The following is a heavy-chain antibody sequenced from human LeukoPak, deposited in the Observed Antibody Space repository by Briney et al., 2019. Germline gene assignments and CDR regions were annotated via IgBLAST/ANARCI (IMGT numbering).Heavy chain of an antibody. V-gene: IGHV4-34*01. D-gene: IGHD3-22*01. J-gene: IGHJ5*02. CDR1: GGSFSGYY. CDR2: INHSGST. Sequence: PSETLSLTCAVYGGSFSGYYWSWNRQPPGKGLEWIGEINHSGSTNYNPSLKSRVTISVDTSKNQFSLKLSSVTAADTAVYYCARVRVITMFDPWGQGTLVTVSS. CDR3: ARVRVITMFDP.